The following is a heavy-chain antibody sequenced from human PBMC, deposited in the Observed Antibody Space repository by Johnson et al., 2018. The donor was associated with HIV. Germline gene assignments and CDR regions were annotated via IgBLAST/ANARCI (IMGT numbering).Heavy chain of an antibody. CDR3: AKAPRRGYEDAFDI. V-gene: IGHV3-30-3*01. D-gene: IGHD3-22*01. Sequence: QVQLVESGGDMVQPGRSLRLSCAASGFTLTTYAMHWVRQAPGKGLEWVAVISSDGSNKYYADSVKGRFTISRDNSKNTLYLQMNSLRAEDTAVYYCAKAPRRGYEDAFDIWGQGTMVTVSS. CDR2: ISSDGSNK. J-gene: IGHJ3*02. CDR1: GFTLTTYA.